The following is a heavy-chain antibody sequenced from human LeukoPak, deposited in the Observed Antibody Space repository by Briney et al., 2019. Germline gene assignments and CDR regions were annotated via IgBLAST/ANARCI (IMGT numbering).Heavy chain of an antibody. CDR3: ARGDFIPSPTLKDDL. J-gene: IGHJ4*02. D-gene: IGHD3-3*01. CDR1: GRSFRGYY. Sequence: SETLSLTCAVYGRSFRGYYWSWIRQPPGKGLEWIGEINHSESTNYNPSLKSRVTISVDTSKNQFSLKLSSVTAADTAVYYCARGDFIPSPTLKDDLWGQGTLVTVSS. CDR2: INHSEST. V-gene: IGHV4-34*01.